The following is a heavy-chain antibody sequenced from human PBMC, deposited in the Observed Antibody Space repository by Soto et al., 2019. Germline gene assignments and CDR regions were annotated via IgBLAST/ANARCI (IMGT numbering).Heavy chain of an antibody. Sequence: QVQLVQSGAEVKKPGSSVKVSCKASVGTFSSYAISWVRQAPGHRLDWMGGINPIFGTANYAQKFQGSVTIPADESTGTAYMERSRLRSEDTAVYYCARKIERIAAAGTGYYYGMDVWGQGTTVTVSS. CDR3: ARKIERIAAAGTGYYYGMDV. CDR1: VGTFSSYA. V-gene: IGHV1-69*01. J-gene: IGHJ6*02. CDR2: INPIFGTA. D-gene: IGHD6-13*01.